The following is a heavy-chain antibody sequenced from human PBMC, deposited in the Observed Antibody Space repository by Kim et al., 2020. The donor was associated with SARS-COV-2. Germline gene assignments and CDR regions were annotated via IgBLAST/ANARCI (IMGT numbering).Heavy chain of an antibody. CDR3: AREGRGYYYYGMDV. CDR2: IYSGGST. V-gene: IGHV3-53*01. J-gene: IGHJ6*02. D-gene: IGHD2-15*01. CDR1: GFTVSSNY. Sequence: GGSLRLSCAASGFTVSSNYMSWVRQAPGKGLEWVSVIYSGGSTYYADSVKGRFTISRDNSKNTLYLQMNSLRAEDTAVYYCAREGRGYYYYGMDVWGQGTTVTVSS.